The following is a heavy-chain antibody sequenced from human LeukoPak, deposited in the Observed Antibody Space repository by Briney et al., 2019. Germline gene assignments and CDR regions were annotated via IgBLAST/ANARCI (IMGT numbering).Heavy chain of an antibody. V-gene: IGHV3-7*01. CDR3: ATHPGDYWFGYLQL. CDR1: GFTFSSYW. CDR2: IKQDGSDK. D-gene: IGHD3-10*01. Sequence: GGSLRLSCAASGFTFSSYWMAWVRRAPGKGLEWVASIKQDGSDKYYVDSVEGRFTISRDNAKNSLYLQMHSLTAEDTAVYYCATHPGDYWFGYLQLWGQGTLVTVSS. J-gene: IGHJ4*02.